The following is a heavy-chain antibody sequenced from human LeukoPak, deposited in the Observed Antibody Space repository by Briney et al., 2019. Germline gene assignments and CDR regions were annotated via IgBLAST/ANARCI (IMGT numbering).Heavy chain of an antibody. CDR3: ARAYYDYVWGSYPPID. Sequence: SETLSLTCTVSGGSISSYYWSWIRQPPGKGLEWIGYIYYSGSTNYNPSLKSRVTISVDTSKNQFSLKLSSVTAADTAVYYCARAYYDYVWGSYPPIDWGQGTLVTVSS. V-gene: IGHV4-59*08. D-gene: IGHD3-16*02. CDR1: GGSISSYY. CDR2: IYYSGST. J-gene: IGHJ4*02.